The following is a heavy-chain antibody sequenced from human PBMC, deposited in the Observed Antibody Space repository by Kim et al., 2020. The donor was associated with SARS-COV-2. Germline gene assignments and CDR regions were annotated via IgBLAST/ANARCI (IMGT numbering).Heavy chain of an antibody. Sequence: SETLSLTCAVYGGSFSGYYWSWIRQPPGKGLEWIGEINHSGSTNYNPSLKSRVTISVDTSKNQFSLKLSSVTAADTAVYYCARGRIVVVPAASYYFDYWGQGTLVTVSS. D-gene: IGHD2-2*01. CDR3: ARGRIVVVPAASYYFDY. CDR1: GGSFSGYY. CDR2: INHSGST. J-gene: IGHJ4*02. V-gene: IGHV4-34*01.